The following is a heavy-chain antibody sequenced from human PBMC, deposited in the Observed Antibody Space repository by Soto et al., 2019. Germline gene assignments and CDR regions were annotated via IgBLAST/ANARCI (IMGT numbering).Heavy chain of an antibody. CDR3: ARDHDSSGYYHA. CDR1: GGSISSGGYY. Sequence: QVQLQESGPGLVKPSQTLSLTCTVSGGSISSGGYYWSWIRQDPGKGLEWIGYIYYSGSTYYNPSLKSRVTISVDTSKNQFSLKLSSVTAADTAVYYCARDHDSSGYYHAWGQGTLVTVSS. J-gene: IGHJ5*02. D-gene: IGHD3-22*01. CDR2: IYYSGST. V-gene: IGHV4-31*03.